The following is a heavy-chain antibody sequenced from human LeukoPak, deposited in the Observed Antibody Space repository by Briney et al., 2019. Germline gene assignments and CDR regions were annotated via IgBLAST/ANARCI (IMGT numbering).Heavy chain of an antibody. CDR1: GFTFTTYW. V-gene: IGHV3-7*01. CDR2: IKQDGAEK. CDR3: AKVAKYYYGSETYYSFEQ. D-gene: IGHD3-10*01. Sequence: GGSLRLSCAASGFTFTTYWMSWVRQAPGKGLEWVANIKQDGAEKYYVDSVKGRFTISRDNARNSLELQMNSLRVEDTAVYYCAKVAKYYYGSETYYSFEQWGQGTPVTASS. J-gene: IGHJ4*02.